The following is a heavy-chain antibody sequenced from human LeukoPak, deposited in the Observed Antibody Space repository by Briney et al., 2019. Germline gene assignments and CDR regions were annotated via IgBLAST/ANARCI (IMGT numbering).Heavy chain of an antibody. Sequence: GGSLRLSCSASEFTFSNFWTSWVRQAPGKGPEWVANIEQDGSEKYYVDSVKGRFTISRDNAKNSLYLQLSSLKADDTAVYYCAKTRKWIDYWGQGTLVTVSS. CDR3: AKTRKWIDY. J-gene: IGHJ4*02. CDR1: EFTFSNFW. V-gene: IGHV3-7*03. D-gene: IGHD2-8*01. CDR2: IEQDGSEK.